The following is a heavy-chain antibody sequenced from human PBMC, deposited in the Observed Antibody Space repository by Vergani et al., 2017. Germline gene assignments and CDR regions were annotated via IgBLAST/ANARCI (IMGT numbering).Heavy chain of an antibody. Sequence: EVQLVESGGGLIQPGGSLRLSCAASGFTVSSNYMSWVRQAPGKGLEWVSLIYSGGSTYYADSVKGRFTISRDNSKNTLYLQMNSLRAEETAVYYCARGDFWSGPYYYYGMDVWGQGTTVTVSS. V-gene: IGHV3-53*01. D-gene: IGHD3-3*01. J-gene: IGHJ6*02. CDR2: IYSGGST. CDR3: ARGDFWSGPYYYYGMDV. CDR1: GFTVSSNY.